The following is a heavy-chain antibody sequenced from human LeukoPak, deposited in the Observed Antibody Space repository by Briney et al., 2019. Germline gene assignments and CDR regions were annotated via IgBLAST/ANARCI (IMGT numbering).Heavy chain of an antibody. D-gene: IGHD6-13*01. J-gene: IGHJ5*02. Sequence: KPGGSLRLSCTASGFTFSYYHMSWIRQATGEGRVWVSYISSSGSNIYYADSVKGRFTISRDNAKNSLYLQMNSQRAEDTAVYYCARGRGIAEWFDPWGQGTLVTVSP. CDR3: ARGRGIAEWFDP. CDR1: GFTFSYYH. CDR2: ISSSGSNI. V-gene: IGHV3-11*01.